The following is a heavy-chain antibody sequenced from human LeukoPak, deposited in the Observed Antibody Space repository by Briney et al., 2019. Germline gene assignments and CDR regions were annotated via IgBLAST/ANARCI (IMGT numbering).Heavy chain of an antibody. CDR1: GFTFSDYY. J-gene: IGHJ5*02. D-gene: IGHD2-2*01. CDR3: ARSGYCSSTSCYRWFDP. CDR2: ISGSSSYT. Sequence: GGSLRLSCAASGFTFSDYYMSWIRQAPGKGLEWVSYISGSSSYTNYADSVKGRFTISRDNAKNSLYLQMNSLRAEDTAVYYCARSGYCSSTSCYRWFDPWGQGTLVTVSS. V-gene: IGHV3-11*06.